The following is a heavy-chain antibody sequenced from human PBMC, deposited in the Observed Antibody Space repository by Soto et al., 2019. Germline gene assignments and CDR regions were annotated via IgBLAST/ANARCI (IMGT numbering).Heavy chain of an antibody. J-gene: IGHJ6*02. CDR2: IYHSGST. CDR3: ARGSAYGSGSDYYYYGMDV. Sequence: PSETLSLTCAVSGGCISSSNWWRWVRQPPGKGLEWIGEIYHSGSTNYNPSLKSRVTISVDKSKNQFSLKLSSVTAADTAVYYCARGSAYGSGSDYYYYGMDVWGQGTTVT. D-gene: IGHD3-10*01. CDR1: GGCISSSNW. V-gene: IGHV4-4*02.